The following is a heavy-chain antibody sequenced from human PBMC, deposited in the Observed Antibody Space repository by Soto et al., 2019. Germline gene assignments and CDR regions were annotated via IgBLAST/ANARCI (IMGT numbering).Heavy chain of an antibody. V-gene: IGHV4-59*08. CDR2: IYYSGST. CDR3: ARRWGTTFDF. CDR1: GGSISSYY. J-gene: IGHJ4*02. Sequence: SETLSLTCTVSGGSISSYYWSWIRQPPGKGLEWIGYIYYSGSTNYNPSLKSRVTISVDTSKNQFSLKLSSVTAADTAVYYCARRWGTTFDFWGQGTLVTVSS. D-gene: IGHD3-16*01.